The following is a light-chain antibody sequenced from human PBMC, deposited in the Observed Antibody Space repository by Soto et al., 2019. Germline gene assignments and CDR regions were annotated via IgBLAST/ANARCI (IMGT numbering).Light chain of an antibody. V-gene: IGLV2-8*01. CDR2: EVV. CDR1: KNDIGVYDF. Sequence: QSALAQPPSASRSPGQSVTISCTGTKNDIGVYDFVSWYQHHPGKAPRLIIYEVVQWPSGVPDRFSGSKSGNTASLTVSGLQAADEADYFCKSYAGSNTYVFGSGTKSPS. CDR3: KSYAGSNTYV. J-gene: IGLJ1*01.